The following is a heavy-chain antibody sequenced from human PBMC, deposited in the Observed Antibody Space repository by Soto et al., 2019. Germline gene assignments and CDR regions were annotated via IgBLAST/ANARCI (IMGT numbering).Heavy chain of an antibody. J-gene: IGHJ5*02. V-gene: IGHV3-23*01. CDR1: GFTFSSYA. CDR3: ARGAFTGWFDP. Sequence: GGSLRLSCAASGFTFSSYAMVWVRQAPGKGLEWVSTITANSGSTAYGDSVKGRFTISRDNSKSTLYLQMNSLRVEDTAAYYCARGAFTGWFDPWGQGTLVTVSS. CDR2: ITANSGST. D-gene: IGHD4-4*01.